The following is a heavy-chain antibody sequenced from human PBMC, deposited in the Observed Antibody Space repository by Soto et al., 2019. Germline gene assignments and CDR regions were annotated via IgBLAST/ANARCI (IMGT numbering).Heavy chain of an antibody. Sequence: PSETLSLTCTVSGASITQYYWNWIRQSPGKGLEWIVSVSSTGSTVYNPSLTSRVTVSLDTSKNQFSLKLSPVTAADTAVYYCARDRMYDSSGYYYPHCDYWGQGTLVTVS. D-gene: IGHD3-22*01. J-gene: IGHJ4*02. CDR2: VSSTGST. CDR3: ARDRMYDSSGYYYPHCDY. V-gene: IGHV4-4*08. CDR1: GASITQYY.